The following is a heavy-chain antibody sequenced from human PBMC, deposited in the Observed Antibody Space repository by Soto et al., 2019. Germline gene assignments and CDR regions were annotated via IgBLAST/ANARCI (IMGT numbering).Heavy chain of an antibody. Sequence: QVQLVESGGSVVQPGGSLRLSCAASGFTYSRYSMHWVRQAPGKGLEWVAIISYDGINKYYADSVQGRFTISRDNSKDALYLQMDSLRGDDTAVYFCGSVPRPLLSSDYYDRDVWGQGTTVAVCS. CDR2: ISYDGINK. J-gene: IGHJ6*02. V-gene: IGHV3-30-3*01. CDR1: GFTYSRYS. D-gene: IGHD2-15*01. CDR3: GSVPRPLLSSDYYDRDV.